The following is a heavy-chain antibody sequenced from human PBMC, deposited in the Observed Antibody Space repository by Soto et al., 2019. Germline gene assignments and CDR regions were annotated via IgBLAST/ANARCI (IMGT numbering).Heavy chain of an antibody. V-gene: IGHV5-51*01. CDR1: GYTFTRKW. D-gene: IGHD3-22*01. CDR3: AREEIRGYFHWLDP. CDR2: INPADLTT. J-gene: IGHJ5*02. Sequence: AASLNISCQASGYTFTRKWIAWVRQRPGEGLEYMGIINPADLTTRYSPSFQGQVTISVDRSSSTSFLQWSSLKAADTATYYCAREEIRGYFHWLDPWGQGTLVTVSS.